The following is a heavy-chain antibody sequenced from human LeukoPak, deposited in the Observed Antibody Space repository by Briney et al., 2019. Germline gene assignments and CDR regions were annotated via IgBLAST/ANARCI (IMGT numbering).Heavy chain of an antibody. CDR2: IYPGDSDT. CDR1: GYSFTSYW. V-gene: IGHV5-51*01. J-gene: IGHJ6*03. Sequence: GESLKISCKGSGYSFTSYWIGWVRQMTGKGLEWMGIIYPGDSDTRYSPSFQGQVTISADKSISTAYLQWSSLKASDTAMYYCARQGRYQLPNYYYYYMDVWGKGTTVTISS. D-gene: IGHD2-2*01. CDR3: ARQGRYQLPNYYYYYMDV.